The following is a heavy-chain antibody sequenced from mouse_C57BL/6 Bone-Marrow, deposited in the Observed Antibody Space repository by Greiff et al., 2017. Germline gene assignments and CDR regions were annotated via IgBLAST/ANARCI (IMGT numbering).Heavy chain of an antibody. D-gene: IGHD1-1*01. CDR1: GYTFTSYW. CDR2: IYPGSGST. CDR3: AREDYYGSSYWYFDV. J-gene: IGHJ1*03. Sequence: QVQLQQPGAELVKPGASVKMSCKASGYTFTSYWITWVKQRPGQGLEWIGDIYPGSGSTNYNEKFKSKATLTVDTSSSTAYMQLSSLTSEDSAVYYCAREDYYGSSYWYFDVWGTGTTVTVSS. V-gene: IGHV1-55*01.